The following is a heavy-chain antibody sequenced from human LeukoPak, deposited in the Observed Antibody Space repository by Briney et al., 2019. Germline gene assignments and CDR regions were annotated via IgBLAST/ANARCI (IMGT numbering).Heavy chain of an antibody. J-gene: IGHJ4*02. Sequence: NPSETLSLTCGVSGVSISSTNWWTWVRQPPGEGLEWIGEVHLSGRTNYNPSLESRVTMSVDMSENHISLKLTSVTAADTAVYYCAREGGPYRPLDYSGQGTLVTVSS. CDR1: GVSISSTNW. V-gene: IGHV4-4*02. CDR3: AREGGPYRPLDY. CDR2: VHLSGRT.